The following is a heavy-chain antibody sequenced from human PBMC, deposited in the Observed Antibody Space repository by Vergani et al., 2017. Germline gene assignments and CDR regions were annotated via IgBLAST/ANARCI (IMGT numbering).Heavy chain of an antibody. J-gene: IGHJ6*02. Sequence: QVQLQESGPGLVKPSETLSLTCTVSGGPVSSGSYYWSWIRQPPGKGLEWIGYIYYSGSTNYNPSLKSRVTISVDTSKNQFSLKVSSVTAADTAVYYCAREEYSYQYYYYYGMDVWGQGTTVTVSS. D-gene: IGHD5-18*01. CDR3: AREEYSYQYYYYYGMDV. CDR2: IYYSGST. V-gene: IGHV4-61*01. CDR1: GGPVSSGSYY.